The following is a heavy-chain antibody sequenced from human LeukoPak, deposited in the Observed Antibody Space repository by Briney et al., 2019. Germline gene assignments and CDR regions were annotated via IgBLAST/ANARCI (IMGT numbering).Heavy chain of an antibody. J-gene: IGHJ5*02. CDR3: ARGPHLRFLEWLLPDWFDP. D-gene: IGHD3-3*01. CDR1: GGSISSGGYY. CDR2: IYYSGST. Sequence: PSETLSLTCTVSGGSISSGGYYWSWIRQHPGKGLEWIGYIYYSGSTYYNPSLKSRVTISVDTSKNQFSLKLSSVTAADTAVYYCARGPHLRFLEWLLPDWFDPWGQGALVTVSS. V-gene: IGHV4-31*03.